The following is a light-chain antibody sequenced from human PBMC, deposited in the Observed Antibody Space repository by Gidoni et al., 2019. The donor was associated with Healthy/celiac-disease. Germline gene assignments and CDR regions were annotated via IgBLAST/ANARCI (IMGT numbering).Light chain of an antibody. CDR2: QDS. CDR3: QAWDSSYYV. V-gene: IGLV3-1*01. J-gene: IGLJ1*01. Sequence: SYELTQPPSVPVSPGQTASITCSGDKLGDKYACWYQQKPGQSPVLAIYQDSKRPSGIPGRFSGSNSGNTATLTISGTQTMDEADYYCQAWDSSYYVFGTGTKVTVL. CDR1: KLGDKY.